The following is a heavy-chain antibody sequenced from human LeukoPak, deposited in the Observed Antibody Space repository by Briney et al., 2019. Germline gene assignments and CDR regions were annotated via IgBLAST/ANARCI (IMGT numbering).Heavy chain of an antibody. CDR2: IYSAGTT. V-gene: IGHV3-53*01. CDR1: GFTVTNNY. CDR3: AKVIYCSSTSCYEVDY. J-gene: IGHJ4*02. D-gene: IGHD2-2*01. Sequence: GGSLRLSCAASGFTVTNNYMSWVRQAPGKGLEWVSVIYSAGTTYYADSVKGRFTISRQNPENTLFLQMNSLRPEDTAVYYCAKVIYCSSTSCYEVDYWGQGTLVTVSS.